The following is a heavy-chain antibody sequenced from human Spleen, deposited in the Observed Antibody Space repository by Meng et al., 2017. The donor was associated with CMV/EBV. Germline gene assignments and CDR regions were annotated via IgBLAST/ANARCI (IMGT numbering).Heavy chain of an antibody. V-gene: IGHV4-38-2*02. CDR3: ARGRGLRFLDPRGGMDV. D-gene: IGHD3-3*01. CDR1: GYSISSGYY. CDR2: INHSGST. Sequence: SETLSLTCTVSGYSISSGYYWGWIRQPPGKGLEWIGEINHSGSTNYNPSLKSRVTISVDTSKNQFSLKLSSVTAADTAVYYCARGRGLRFLDPRGGMDVWGQGTTVTVSS. J-gene: IGHJ6*02.